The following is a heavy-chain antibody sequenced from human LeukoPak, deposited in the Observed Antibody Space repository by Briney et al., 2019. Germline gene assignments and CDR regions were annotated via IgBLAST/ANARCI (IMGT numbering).Heavy chain of an antibody. Sequence: TLSLTCTVSGGSISSGGYYWNWIRQHPGKGLEWIGYIYYSGSTLYNPSLQSRVTIPVETSKNQFSLKLSSVTAADTAVYYCARVGGHFDWFRSWGQGTLVTVDS. V-gene: IGHV4-31*03. D-gene: IGHD3-3*02. CDR3: ARVGGHFDWFRS. CDR1: GGSISSGGYY. CDR2: IYYSGST. J-gene: IGHJ5*01.